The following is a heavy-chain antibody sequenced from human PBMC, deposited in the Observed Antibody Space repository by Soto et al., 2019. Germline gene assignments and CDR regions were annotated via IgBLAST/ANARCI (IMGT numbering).Heavy chain of an antibody. V-gene: IGHV4-34*01. CDR2: IRHNGDT. CDR1: GGSFTDYK. Sequence: QVQLRQWGAGLLKPSETLSLTCVVSGGSFTDYKWTWIRQSPEKGLEWIGEIRHNGDTDSKPSLRSRLTMSLDTSKNQFSLHLSSVTSADTAVYFCAGGPDYGDYDAWGQGTLVTGSS. CDR3: AGGPDYGDYDA. J-gene: IGHJ5*02. D-gene: IGHD4-17*01.